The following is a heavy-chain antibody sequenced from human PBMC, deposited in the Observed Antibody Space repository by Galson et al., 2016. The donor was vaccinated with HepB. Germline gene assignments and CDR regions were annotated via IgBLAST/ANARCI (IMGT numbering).Heavy chain of an antibody. CDR3: AKGPIAAAGVGWFDP. CDR1: GFTFSSYA. Sequence: SLRLSCAASGFTFSSYAMSWVRQAPGKGLEWVSVISGSGGRTYYADSVKGRFTISRDNSKNTLFLLMNSLRAEDTAVYYCAKGPIAAAGVGWFDPWGQGTLVTVPS. D-gene: IGHD6-13*01. V-gene: IGHV3-23*01. CDR2: ISGSGGRT. J-gene: IGHJ5*02.